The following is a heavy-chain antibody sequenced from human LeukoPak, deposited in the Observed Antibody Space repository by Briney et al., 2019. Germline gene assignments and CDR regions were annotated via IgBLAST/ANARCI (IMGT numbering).Heavy chain of an antibody. Sequence: SRAPYVYTSDDYGRSWVGQARGKRLESDPGINGNGGSSVYADSVKGGFSISRDNAESSLYLQMNSLRAEDTALYYCARGLAAAGIAYWGQGTLVTVSS. J-gene: IGHJ4*02. CDR1: VYTSDDYG. CDR3: ARGLAAAGIAY. V-gene: IGHV3-20*04. CDR2: INGNGGSS. D-gene: IGHD6-13*01.